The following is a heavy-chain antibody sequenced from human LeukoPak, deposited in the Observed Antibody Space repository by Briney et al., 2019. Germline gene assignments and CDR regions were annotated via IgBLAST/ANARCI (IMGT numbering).Heavy chain of an antibody. CDR3: ARDLIIGVVREVIIPYYYYGMDV. D-gene: IGHD3-10*01. J-gene: IGHJ6*02. CDR1: GFTFSNYA. CDR2: ISGSGGTP. V-gene: IGHV3-23*01. Sequence: GGSLRLSCAASGFTFSNYAMSWVRQAPGKGLEWVSAISGSGGTPYYADSVKGRFTISRDNSKNTLYLQMNSLRAEDTAVYYCARDLIIGVVREVIIPYYYYGMDVWGQGTTVTVSS.